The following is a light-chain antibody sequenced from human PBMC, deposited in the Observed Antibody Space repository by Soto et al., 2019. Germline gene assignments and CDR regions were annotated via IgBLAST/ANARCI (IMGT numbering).Light chain of an antibody. J-gene: IGKJ1*01. CDR1: QSVSSSY. V-gene: IGKV3-20*01. CDR2: GAS. CDR3: QQYNNWPPWT. Sequence: EILFTQSPGTLSLSPGERATLSCRASQSVSSSYLAWYQQKPGQAPRLLIYGASSRANGIPDRFSGSGSGTEFTLTISSLQSEDFAVYYCQQYNNWPPWTFGQGTKVDIK.